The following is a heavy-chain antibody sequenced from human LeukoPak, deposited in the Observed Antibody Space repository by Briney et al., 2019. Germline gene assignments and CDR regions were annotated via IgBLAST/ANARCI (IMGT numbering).Heavy chain of an antibody. J-gene: IGHJ4*02. D-gene: IGHD6-13*01. Sequence: PSETLSLTCTDSGGSISSYYWSWIRQPPGKGLEWIGYIYYSGSTNYNPSLKSRVTISVDTSKNQFSLKLSSVTAADTAVYYCARDSGSSYDYWGQGTLVTVSS. CDR1: GGSISSYY. CDR2: IYYSGST. V-gene: IGHV4-59*01. CDR3: ARDSGSSYDY.